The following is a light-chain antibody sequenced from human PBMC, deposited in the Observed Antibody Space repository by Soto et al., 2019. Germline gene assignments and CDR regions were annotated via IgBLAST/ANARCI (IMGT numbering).Light chain of an antibody. CDR3: QQYNNWPWT. J-gene: IGKJ1*01. Sequence: EIVMTQSPATLSVSPGGRATLSCRASQSISDTLAWYQQKPGQAPRLXIYGASTRAPGFPARFSGSGSGTDFTLTISSLQSEDFAVYDCQQYNNWPWTFGQGTKVDIK. CDR2: GAS. V-gene: IGKV3D-15*01. CDR1: QSISDT.